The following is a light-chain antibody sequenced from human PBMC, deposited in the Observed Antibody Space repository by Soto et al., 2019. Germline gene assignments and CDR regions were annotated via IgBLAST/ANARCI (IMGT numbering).Light chain of an antibody. CDR2: KVS. CDR1: QSLAYSDGNTY. J-gene: IGKJ2*01. V-gene: IGKV2-30*01. CDR3: MQGTHWPPYT. Sequence: DVVMTQSPLSLPVTLGQPASISCRSSQSLAYSDGNTYLNWFQQRPGQSPRRLIYKVSNRDSGVPDRCSGSGSGTDITLKISRVEAEDVGVYYCMQGTHWPPYTFGQGTKLEIK.